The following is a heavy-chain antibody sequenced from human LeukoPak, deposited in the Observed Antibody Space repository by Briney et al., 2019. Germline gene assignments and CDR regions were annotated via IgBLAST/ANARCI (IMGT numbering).Heavy chain of an antibody. J-gene: IGHJ4*02. CDR3: ARGRCSSTSCNPGRYYFDY. D-gene: IGHD2-2*01. Sequence: SVKVSCKASGGTFSSYAISWVRQAPGQGLEWMGGIIPIFGTANYAQKFQGRVTITTDESTSTAYMELSSLRSEDTAVYYCARGRCSSTSCNPGRYYFDYWGQGTLATVSS. CDR1: GGTFSSYA. CDR2: IIPIFGTA. V-gene: IGHV1-69*05.